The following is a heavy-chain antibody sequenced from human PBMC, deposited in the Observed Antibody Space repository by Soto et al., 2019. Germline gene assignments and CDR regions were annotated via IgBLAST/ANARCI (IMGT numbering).Heavy chain of an antibody. V-gene: IGHV3-9*01. CDR1: GFTFDDYA. CDR2: ISWNSGSI. CDR3: AKQDGGSSGWYRSGFDY. Sequence: EVQPVESGGGLVQPGRSLRLSCAASGFTFDDYAMHWVRQAPGKGLEWVSGISWNSGSIGYADSVKGRFTISRDNAKNSLYLQMNSLRAEDTALYYCAKQDGGSSGWYRSGFDYWGQGTLVTVSS. J-gene: IGHJ4*02. D-gene: IGHD6-19*01.